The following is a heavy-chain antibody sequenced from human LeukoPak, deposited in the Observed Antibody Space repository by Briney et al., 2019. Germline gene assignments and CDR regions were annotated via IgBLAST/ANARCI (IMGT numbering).Heavy chain of an antibody. J-gene: IGHJ6*03. CDR3: ARDRIVVVPAAITGLRYYYYYMDV. CDR1: GGSVSSYY. V-gene: IGHV4-4*07. D-gene: IGHD2-2*01. Sequence: SETLSLTCTVSGGSVSSYYWSWIRQPAGKGLEWIGRIYTSGSTNYNPSLKSRVTISVDTSKNQFSLKLSSVTAADTAVYYCARDRIVVVPAAITGLRYYYYYMDVWGKGTTVTVSS. CDR2: IYTSGST.